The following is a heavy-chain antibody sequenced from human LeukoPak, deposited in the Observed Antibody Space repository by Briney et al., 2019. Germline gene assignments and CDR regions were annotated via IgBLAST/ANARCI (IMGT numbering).Heavy chain of an antibody. D-gene: IGHD3-10*01. J-gene: IGHJ6*02. V-gene: IGHV3-33*06. CDR3: AKDITIVRGAYDYYGMDV. Sequence: PGGSLRLSCAASGFTFSSYGMHWVRQAPGKGLEWVAVIWYDGSNKYYADSVKGRFTISRDNSKNTLYLQMHSLTAEDTAVYYCAKDITIVRGAYDYYGMDVWGQGTTVIVSS. CDR1: GFTFSSYG. CDR2: IWYDGSNK.